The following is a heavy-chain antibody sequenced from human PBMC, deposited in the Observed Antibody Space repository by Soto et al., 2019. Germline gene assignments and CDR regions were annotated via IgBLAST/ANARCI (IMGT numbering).Heavy chain of an antibody. Sequence: QVQLVESGGGVVQPGRSLRLSCAASGFTFSHYGIHWVRQAPGKGLEWVAVISFDGRNKYYADSVQGRFTISRDNSKTTMYLQMNSLRAEDTAVYYCAKPSIVEATLNYFDHWGQGTLVTVSS. J-gene: IGHJ4*02. CDR1: GFTFSHYG. CDR3: AKPSIVEATLNYFDH. CDR2: ISFDGRNK. D-gene: IGHD1-26*01. V-gene: IGHV3-30*18.